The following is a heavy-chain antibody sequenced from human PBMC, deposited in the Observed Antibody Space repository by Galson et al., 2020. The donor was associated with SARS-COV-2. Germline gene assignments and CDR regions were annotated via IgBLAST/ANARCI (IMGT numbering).Heavy chain of an antibody. V-gene: IGHV3-66*02. Sequence: GESLKISCAASGFTVSSNYMSWVRQAPGKGLEWVSVIYSGGSTYYADSVKGRFTISRDNSKSTLYLQMNSLRAEDTAVYYCARDSRRLTTPHSYKSPVDVWGKGTTVTVSS. D-gene: IGHD5-18*01. CDR2: IYSGGST. CDR3: ARDSRRLTTPHSYKSPVDV. J-gene: IGHJ6*04. CDR1: GFTVSSNY.